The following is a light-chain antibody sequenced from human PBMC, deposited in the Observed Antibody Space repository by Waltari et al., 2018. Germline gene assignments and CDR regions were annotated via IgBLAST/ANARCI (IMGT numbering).Light chain of an antibody. J-gene: IGKJ4*01. CDR2: TTS. CDR3: QQLNSYPIT. V-gene: IGKV1-9*01. CDR1: QVISGY. Sequence: DIQLTQYPSFLSASVGDRVTITCRASQVISGYLAWFQQKPGKAPKLLIYTTSTLQSGVPSRLSGSGSGTEFTLTISSLQPEDFATYYCQQLNSYPITFGGGTKVEIK.